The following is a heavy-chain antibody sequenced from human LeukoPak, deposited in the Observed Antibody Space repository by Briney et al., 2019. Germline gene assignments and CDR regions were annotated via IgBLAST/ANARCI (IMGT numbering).Heavy chain of an antibody. V-gene: IGHV4-34*01. Sequence: SETLSLTCAVYGGSFSGYYWSWIRQPPGKGLEWIGEINHSGSTNYNPSLKSRVTISVDTSKNQFSLKLSSVTAADTAVYYCARHLEPVFGGAFDYWGQGTLVTVSS. CDR3: ARHLEPVFGGAFDY. J-gene: IGHJ4*02. CDR2: INHSGST. D-gene: IGHD3-10*01. CDR1: GGSFSGYY.